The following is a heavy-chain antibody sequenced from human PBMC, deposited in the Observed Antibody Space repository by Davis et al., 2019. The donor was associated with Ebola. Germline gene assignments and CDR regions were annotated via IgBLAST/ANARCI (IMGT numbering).Heavy chain of an antibody. D-gene: IGHD5-12*01. CDR2: IIPIFGTA. Sequence: SVKVSCKVSGYTLTELSMHWVRQAPGKGLEWMGGIIPIFGTANYAQKFQGRVTITADESTSTAYMELSSLRSEDTAVYYCARLGYDGYYYYGMDVWGQGTTVTVSS. J-gene: IGHJ6*02. CDR1: GYTLTELS. V-gene: IGHV1-69*13. CDR3: ARLGYDGYYYYGMDV.